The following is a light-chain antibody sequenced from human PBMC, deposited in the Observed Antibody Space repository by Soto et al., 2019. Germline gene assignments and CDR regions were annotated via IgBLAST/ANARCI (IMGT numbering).Light chain of an antibody. V-gene: IGLV2-18*02. Sequence: QSALTQPPSVSGSPGQSVTISCTGTSTDFVSYNRVSWYQQPPGTAPKLVIYEVSNRPSGISNRFSGSKSGTTASLTISGLQAEDEADYYCSSYTSSSTLVFGTGTKLTVL. CDR2: EVS. CDR3: SSYTSSSTLV. CDR1: STDFVSYNR. J-gene: IGLJ1*01.